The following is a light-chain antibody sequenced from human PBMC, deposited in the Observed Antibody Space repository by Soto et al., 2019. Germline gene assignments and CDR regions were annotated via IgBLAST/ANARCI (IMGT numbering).Light chain of an antibody. CDR2: GNI. Sequence: QSVLTQPPSVSGAPGQRVTISCTGSSSNIGAGYDVHWYQQLPGTAPKLLIYGNINRPSGVPDRFSGSKSGTSASLAITGLQAEDEADYYCQSYDSSLSSVVFGGGTQLTV. CDR1: SSNIGAGYD. CDR3: QSYDSSLSSVV. J-gene: IGLJ2*01. V-gene: IGLV1-40*01.